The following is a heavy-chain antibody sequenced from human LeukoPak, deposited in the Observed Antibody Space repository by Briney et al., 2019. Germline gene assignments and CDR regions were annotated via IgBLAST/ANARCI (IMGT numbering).Heavy chain of an antibody. J-gene: IGHJ5*02. CDR1: GGSISSGGHY. V-gene: IGHV4-31*03. CDR3: ARGYAPFDL. Sequence: SQTLSLTCTVSGGSISSGGHYWSWIRQHLGKGLEWLGYIYDSGSTYYNPSLKSRLTISMDTSKNQFSLKLTSVTAADTAVYYCARGYAPFDLWGQGTLVTVSS. D-gene: IGHD5-12*01. CDR2: IYDSGST.